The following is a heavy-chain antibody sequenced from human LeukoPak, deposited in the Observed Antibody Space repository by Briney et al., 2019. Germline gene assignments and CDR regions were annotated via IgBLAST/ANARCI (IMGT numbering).Heavy chain of an antibody. J-gene: IGHJ3*02. CDR3: VQEGPRGLAFDI. CDR2: VGDST. Sequence: GGSLRLSCAASGFTFRSYVMRWVRQAPGKGLEWVSSVGDSTHYAESVKGRFAISRDNSKNTLYLQMNSLRAEDTAVYYCVQEGPRGLAFDIWGQGTKVTVSS. V-gene: IGHV3-23*01. CDR1: GFTFRSYV.